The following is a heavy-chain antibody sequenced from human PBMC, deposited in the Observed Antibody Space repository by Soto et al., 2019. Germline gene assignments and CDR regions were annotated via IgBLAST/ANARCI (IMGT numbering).Heavy chain of an antibody. CDR2: IYSGGST. Sequence: GGSLRLSCAASGFTVSSNYMSWVRQAPGKGLEWVSVIYSGGSTYYADSVKGRFTISRHNSKNTLYLQMNSLRAEDTAVYYCARVGQQLVPGDYYYYMDVWGKGTTVTVSS. CDR3: ARVGQQLVPGDYYYYMDV. V-gene: IGHV3-53*04. CDR1: GFTVSSNY. J-gene: IGHJ6*03. D-gene: IGHD6-13*01.